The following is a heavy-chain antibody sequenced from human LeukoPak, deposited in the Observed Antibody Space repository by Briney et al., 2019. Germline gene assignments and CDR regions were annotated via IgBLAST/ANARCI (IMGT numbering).Heavy chain of an antibody. CDR3: ARSTVTTSLFDY. J-gene: IGHJ4*02. V-gene: IGHV1-69*13. Sequence: SVKVSCKASGGTFSSYAISWVRQAPGQGLEWMGGIIPVFGTANYAQKFQGRVTITADESTSTAYMELSSLRSEDTAVYYCARSTVTTSLFDYWGQGTLVTVSS. CDR1: GGTFSSYA. CDR2: IIPVFGTA. D-gene: IGHD4-17*01.